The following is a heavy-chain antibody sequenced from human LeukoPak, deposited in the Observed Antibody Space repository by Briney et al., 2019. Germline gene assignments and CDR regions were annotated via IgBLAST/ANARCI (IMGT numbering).Heavy chain of an antibody. CDR3: ARDLSGDYPLFDY. D-gene: IGHD4-17*01. Sequence: GGSLRLSCAASGFTFSRYSMNWVRQAPGKGLEWVSSISSSSSYIYYADSVKGRFTISRDNAKNSLYLRMNSLRAEDTAVYYCARDLSGDYPLFDYWGQGTLVTVSS. V-gene: IGHV3-21*01. CDR1: GFTFSRYS. CDR2: ISSSSSYI. J-gene: IGHJ4*02.